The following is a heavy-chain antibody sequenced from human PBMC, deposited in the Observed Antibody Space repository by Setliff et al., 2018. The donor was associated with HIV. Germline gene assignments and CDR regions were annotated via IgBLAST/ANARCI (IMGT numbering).Heavy chain of an antibody. J-gene: IGHJ4*02. V-gene: IGHV1-3*01. D-gene: IGHD1-26*01. CDR2: INAGNGNT. Sequence: GASVKVSCKASGYTFTSYAMHWVRQAPGQRLEWMGWINAGNGNTKYSQKFQDRVTLTRDTSASTAYMELSSLRSEDTAVYYCARVSGLSGELLYFDYWGLGTLVTVSS. CDR3: ARVSGLSGELLYFDY. CDR1: GYTFTSYA.